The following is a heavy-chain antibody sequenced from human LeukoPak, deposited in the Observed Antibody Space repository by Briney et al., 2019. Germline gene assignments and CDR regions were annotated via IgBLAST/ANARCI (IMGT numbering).Heavy chain of an antibody. CDR2: INHSGST. D-gene: IGHD2-21*01. V-gene: IGHV4-34*01. J-gene: IGHJ5*02. CDR1: GGSFSGYY. Sequence: SETLSLTCAVYGGSFSGYYWSWIRQPPGKGLEWIGEINHSGSTNYNPSLKSRVTISVDTSKNQFSLKLSSVTAADTAVYYCARQFLFWFDPWGQGTLVTVSS. CDR3: ARQFLFWFDP.